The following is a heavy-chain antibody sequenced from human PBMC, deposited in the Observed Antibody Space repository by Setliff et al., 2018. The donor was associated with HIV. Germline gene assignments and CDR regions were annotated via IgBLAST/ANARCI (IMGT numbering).Heavy chain of an antibody. CDR3: SRLILGELSLFGPYWYFDL. CDR2: VYYTGST. Sequence: SETLSLTCSVSGGSIDSSDYYWGWIRQPTGQGLEWSGTVYYTGSTFYNPSLESRVTISVDTSKNQFSLKLRSETATDTTVYYCSRLILGELSLFGPYWYFDLWGRGTLVTVSS. V-gene: IGHV4-39*01. CDR1: GGSIDSSDYY. D-gene: IGHD3-16*02. J-gene: IGHJ2*01.